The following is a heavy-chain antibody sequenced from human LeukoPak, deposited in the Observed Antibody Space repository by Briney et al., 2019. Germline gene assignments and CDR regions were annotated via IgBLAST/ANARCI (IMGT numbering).Heavy chain of an antibody. CDR2: IYYSGST. Sequence: PSETLSLTCTVSGGSISSYYWSWIRQPPGKGLEWIGNIYYSGSTNYNPSLKSRVTISVDTSKNQFSLKLSSVTAADTAVYYCASTLNNYYDSSGYWIDYWGQGTLVTVSS. D-gene: IGHD3-22*01. CDR1: GGSISSYY. V-gene: IGHV4-59*01. J-gene: IGHJ4*02. CDR3: ASTLNNYYDSSGYWIDY.